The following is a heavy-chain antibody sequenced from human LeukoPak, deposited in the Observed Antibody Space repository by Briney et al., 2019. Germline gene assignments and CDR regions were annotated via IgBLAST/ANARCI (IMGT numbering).Heavy chain of an antibody. V-gene: IGHV3-30*02. CDR2: IRYDGSNK. D-gene: IGHD3-10*01. J-gene: IGHJ5*02. CDR3: AKEEKGTCWFDP. CDR1: GFTFSSYG. Sequence: GGSLRLSCAASGFTFSSYGMHWVRQAPGKGLEWVAFIRYDGSNKYYADSVKSRFTISRDNSKNTLYLQMNSLRAEDTAVYYCAKEEKGTCWFDPWGQGTLVTVSS.